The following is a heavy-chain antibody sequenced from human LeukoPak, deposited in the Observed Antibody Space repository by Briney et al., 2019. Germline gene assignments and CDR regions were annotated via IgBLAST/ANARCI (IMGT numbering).Heavy chain of an antibody. Sequence: SETLSLTCAVSGGSISSSRYYWVCIRQPPGKGLEWIVSISYSGSTHYNPSLESRVTISVDTSKNQFSLKLSSVTAADTAVYYCARRALFGYYYYGMDVWGQGTTVTVSS. V-gene: IGHV4-39*07. CDR3: ARRALFGYYYYGMDV. CDR2: ISYSGST. D-gene: IGHD3-10*01. J-gene: IGHJ6*02. CDR1: GGSISSSRYY.